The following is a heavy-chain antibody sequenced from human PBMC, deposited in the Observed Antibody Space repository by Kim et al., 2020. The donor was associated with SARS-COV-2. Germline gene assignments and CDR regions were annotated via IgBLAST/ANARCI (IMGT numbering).Heavy chain of an antibody. CDR2: ISGKAGGA. V-gene: IGHV3-23*01. J-gene: IGHJ4*02. D-gene: IGHD3-16*01. Sequence: GGSLRLSCTASGFTFSGYALIWVHQAPGKGLEWVSFISGKAGGAYSEDSATGRYTFSSANAENKRNPQMHSLRAEDTAASYCAYAYRNGGFYHWGQGTLV. CDR1: GFTFSGYA. CDR3: AYAYRNGGFYH.